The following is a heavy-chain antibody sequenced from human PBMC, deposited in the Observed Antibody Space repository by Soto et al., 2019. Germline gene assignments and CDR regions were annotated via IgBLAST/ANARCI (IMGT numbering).Heavy chain of an antibody. CDR2: INHSGST. Sequence: ASETLSLTCAVYGGSFSGYYWSWIRQPPGKGLEWIGEINHSGSTKSNPSLKSRVTMSVDMSKNQFSLRLTSVTAADTAVYYCARVFPSYCGGDCSYFDSWGQGTLVTVSS. J-gene: IGHJ4*02. CDR3: ARVFPSYCGGDCSYFDS. CDR1: GGSFSGYY. V-gene: IGHV4-34*01. D-gene: IGHD2-21*02.